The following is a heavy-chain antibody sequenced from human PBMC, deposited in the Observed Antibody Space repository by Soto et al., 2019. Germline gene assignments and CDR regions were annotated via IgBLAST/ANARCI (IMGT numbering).Heavy chain of an antibody. V-gene: IGHV3-23*01. Sequence: PGGSLRLSCAASGFTFSSYSMNWVRQAPGKGLEWVSAISGSGGSTYYADSVKGRFTISRDNSKNTLYLQMNSLRAEDTAVYYCAKNGFPAFDPWGQGTLVTVSS. D-gene: IGHD2-8*01. CDR3: AKNGFPAFDP. J-gene: IGHJ5*02. CDR2: ISGSGGST. CDR1: GFTFSSYS.